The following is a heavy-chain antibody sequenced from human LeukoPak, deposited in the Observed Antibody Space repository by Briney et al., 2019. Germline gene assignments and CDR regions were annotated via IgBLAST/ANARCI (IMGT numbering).Heavy chain of an antibody. V-gene: IGHV3-21*01. J-gene: IGHJ4*02. CDR2: ISTSGSDV. CDR1: GFAFRSYV. CDR3: ARRTAAGPFDY. D-gene: IGHD6-13*01. Sequence: GGSLRLSCAASGFAFRSYVVNWVRHAPGKGLEWVSSISTSGSDVNYADSVKGRFTVSRDNAKSSLYLEMNSLTAEDTAVYYCARRTAAGPFDYWGQGTLVTVSS.